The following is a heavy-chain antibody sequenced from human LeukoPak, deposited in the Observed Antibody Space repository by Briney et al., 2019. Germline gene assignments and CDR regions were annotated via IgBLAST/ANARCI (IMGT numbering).Heavy chain of an antibody. Sequence: GSLRLSCAASGFTFDIYSMNWVRQAPGKGLEWVSSISSTSTYKYYADSVKGRFTISRDSATNSLYLQMNSLRAEDTAVYYCARGLVDYFGGQGTLVTVSS. CDR2: ISSTSTYK. CDR1: GFTFDIYS. V-gene: IGHV3-21*01. CDR3: ARGLVDYF. J-gene: IGHJ4*02. D-gene: IGHD2/OR15-2a*01.